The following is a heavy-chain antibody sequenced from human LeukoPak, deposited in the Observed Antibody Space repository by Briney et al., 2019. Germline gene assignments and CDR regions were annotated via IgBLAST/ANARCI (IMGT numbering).Heavy chain of an antibody. D-gene: IGHD3-22*01. CDR3: ARANHYSDSGGYYYALDY. J-gene: IGHJ4*02. Sequence: SETLSLTCTVSGDSISSYYWSWIRQPPGKGLEWVGYIYYSGSTNYNPSLKSRVTISVDTSKNQFSLELTSVTAADTAVYYCARANHYSDSGGYYYALDYWGQGTLVTVSS. CDR1: GDSISSYY. V-gene: IGHV4-59*01. CDR2: IYYSGST.